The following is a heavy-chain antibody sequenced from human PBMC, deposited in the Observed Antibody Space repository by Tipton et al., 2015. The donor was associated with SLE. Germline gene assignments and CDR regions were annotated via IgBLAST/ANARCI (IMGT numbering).Heavy chain of an antibody. Sequence: TLSLTCTVSGGSISSSSYYWSWIRQPPGKGLEWIGSIYYSGSTYYNPSLKSRVTISVDTSKNQFSLKLSSVTAADTAVYYCARGYSSGLGYWGQGTLVTVSS. D-gene: IGHD6-25*01. CDR2: IYYSGST. CDR3: ARGYSSGLGY. CDR1: GGSISSSSYY. V-gene: IGHV4-39*07. J-gene: IGHJ4*02.